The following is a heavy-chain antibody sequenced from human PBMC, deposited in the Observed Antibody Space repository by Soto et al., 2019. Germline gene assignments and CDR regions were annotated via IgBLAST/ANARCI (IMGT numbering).Heavy chain of an antibody. V-gene: IGHV1-69*01. J-gene: IGHJ4*02. CDR1: GGTFSNFA. Sequence: QVQLVQSGAEVKKPGSSVRVSCKASGGTFSNFAISWVRQAPGQGLEWMGGIIPILGTANYAQKIQGRVTITADESTSTAYMELTSLRSEDTAVYYCARTNPPFGDYGPGDCWGQGTLVTVSS. CDR3: ARTNPPFGDYGPGDC. CDR2: IIPILGTA. D-gene: IGHD4-17*01.